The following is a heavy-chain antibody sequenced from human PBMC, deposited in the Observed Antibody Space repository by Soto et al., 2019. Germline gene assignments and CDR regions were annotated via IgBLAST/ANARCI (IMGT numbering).Heavy chain of an antibody. D-gene: IGHD6-13*01. Sequence: SETLSLTCTVSGGSISSGDYYLSWIRQPPGKGLEWIGYIYYSGSTYYNPSLKSRVTISVDTSKNQFSLKLSSVTAADTAVYYCARAAAAGTHYYYGMDVWGQGTTVTVSS. CDR3: ARAAAAGTHYYYGMDV. J-gene: IGHJ6*02. CDR2: IYYSGST. CDR1: GGSISSGDYY. V-gene: IGHV4-30-4*01.